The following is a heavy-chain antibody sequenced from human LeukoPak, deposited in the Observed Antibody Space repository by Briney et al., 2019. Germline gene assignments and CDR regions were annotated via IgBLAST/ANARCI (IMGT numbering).Heavy chain of an antibody. V-gene: IGHV3-13*01. CDR1: GYTLSSYA. CDR3: ARQDTPHGNFDY. J-gene: IGHJ4*02. Sequence: GGSLRLSCAASGYTLSSYAMHWVRQPAGKGLEWVSAIGTAGDTFYPGSVKGRFTISRENAKKSLFLQMNSLRAEDTAVYYCARQDTPHGNFDYWGQGTLVTVSS. D-gene: IGHD1-26*01. CDR2: IGTAGDT.